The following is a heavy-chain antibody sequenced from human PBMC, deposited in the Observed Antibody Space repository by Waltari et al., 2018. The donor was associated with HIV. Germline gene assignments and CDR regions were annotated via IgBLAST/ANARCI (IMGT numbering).Heavy chain of an antibody. V-gene: IGHV1-2*02. J-gene: IGHJ5*02. CDR1: GYTFTGYY. CDR2: INPSRGST. CDR3: AGVLANSSGWTRWFDT. D-gene: IGHD6-19*01. Sequence: QVQLVQSGAEVKKPGASVKVSCKASGYTFTGYYMHWVRQAPGKGLEWMGWINPSRGSTNYQQKFQGRVTMTRDTSIITAYIELSRLGSDDTALYYCAGVLANSSGWTRWFDTLGQGTLVTVSS.